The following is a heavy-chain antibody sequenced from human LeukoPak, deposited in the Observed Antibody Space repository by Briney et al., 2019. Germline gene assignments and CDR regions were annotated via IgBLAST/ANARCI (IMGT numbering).Heavy chain of an antibody. CDR3: ARGLHVGETLPYYF. CDR1: GGSFTAYY. CDR2: INHSGST. D-gene: IGHD3-16*01. Sequence: SETLSLTCAVYGGSFTAYYWSWIRQPPGKGLEWLGEINHSGSTNYNPPLKSRLTISVDPSKNQFSVRLSSVTAADTAMYFCARGLHVGETLPYYFWSQGTMVTVSS. J-gene: IGHJ4*02. V-gene: IGHV4-34*01.